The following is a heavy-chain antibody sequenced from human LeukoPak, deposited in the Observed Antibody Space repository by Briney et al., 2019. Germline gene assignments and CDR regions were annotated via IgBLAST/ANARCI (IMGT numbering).Heavy chain of an antibody. Sequence: GGSLRLSCAASGFTFSSYEMNWVRQAPGKGLEWVSYISSSGSTIYYADSVKGRFTISRDNAKNSLYLQMNSLRAEDTAVYYCASNPFRPPRLRSTVTTFFDYWGQGTLVTVSS. CDR1: GFTFSSYE. CDR3: ASNPFRPPRLRSTVTTFFDY. V-gene: IGHV3-48*03. J-gene: IGHJ4*02. CDR2: ISSSGSTI. D-gene: IGHD4-17*01.